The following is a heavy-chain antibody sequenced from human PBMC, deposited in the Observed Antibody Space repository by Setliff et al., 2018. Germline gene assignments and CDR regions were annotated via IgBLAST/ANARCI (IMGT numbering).Heavy chain of an antibody. J-gene: IGHJ4*02. Sequence: GASVKVSCKASGGTFSSYAISWVRQAPGQGLEWMGIINPSGGSASYAQKFQGRVTMTTDTSTSTAYMELRSLRSDDTAVYYCTRALMGLAAAGPEGYWGQGTLVTVSS. CDR2: INPSGGSA. CDR1: GGTFSSYA. D-gene: IGHD6-13*01. V-gene: IGHV1-46*01. CDR3: TRALMGLAAAGPEGY.